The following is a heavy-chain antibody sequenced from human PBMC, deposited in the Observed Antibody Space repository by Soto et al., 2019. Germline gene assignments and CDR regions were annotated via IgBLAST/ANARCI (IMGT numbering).Heavy chain of an antibody. D-gene: IGHD2-15*01. J-gene: IGHJ6*02. V-gene: IGHV3-23*01. CDR1: GFTFISYA. CDR2: ISGSGGST. CDR3: AKGAYCSGGSCYDYGMDV. Sequence: GGSLRLSCAASGFTFISYAMSWVRQAPGKGLEWVSAISGSGGSTYYADSVKGRFTISRDNSKNTLYLQMNSLRAEDTAVYYCAKGAYCSGGSCYDYGMDVWGQGTTVTVSS.